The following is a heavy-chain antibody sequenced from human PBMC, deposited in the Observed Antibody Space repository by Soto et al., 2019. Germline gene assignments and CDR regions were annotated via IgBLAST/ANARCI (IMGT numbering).Heavy chain of an antibody. CDR3: ARLFGYYDSSGYYYDAFDI. V-gene: IGHV4-38-2*01. CDR2: IYHSGST. Sequence: TSETLSLTCAVSGYSISSGYYWGWIRQPPGKGLEWIGSIYHSGSTYYNPSLKSRVTISVDTSKNQFSLKLSSVTAADTAVYYCARLFGYYDSSGYYYDAFDIWGQGTMVTVS. CDR1: GYSISSGYY. D-gene: IGHD3-22*01. J-gene: IGHJ3*02.